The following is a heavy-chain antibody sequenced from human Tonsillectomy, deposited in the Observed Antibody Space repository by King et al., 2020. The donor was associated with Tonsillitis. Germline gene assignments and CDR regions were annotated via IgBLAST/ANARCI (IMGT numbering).Heavy chain of an antibody. CDR2: VFASGST. CDR3: EGEWS. V-gene: IGHV4-61*02. J-gene: IGHJ4*02. D-gene: IGHD3-3*01. CDR1: GGSITTSVNY. Sequence: HVQLQESGPGLVKPSQTLSLTCTVSGGSITTSVNYLSWLRQPAGKGLEWIGRVFASGSTDYNPSLKSRVTMSIDTSKNQFSLRLNSLTAADTAVYYCEGEWSWGQGTLVTVSS.